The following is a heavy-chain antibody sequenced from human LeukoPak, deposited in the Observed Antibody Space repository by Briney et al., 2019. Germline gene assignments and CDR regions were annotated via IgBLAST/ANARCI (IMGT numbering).Heavy chain of an antibody. J-gene: IGHJ4*02. CDR3: ARDFYGDDGHHPFDY. V-gene: IGHV4-4*07. CDR2: IYASGST. CDR1: GASISSYY. Sequence: SETLSLTCSVSGASISSYYWNWIRQSAGKGLEWVGRIYASGSTNYNPSLKSRVTISIDKSKNQFSLNLKSVTAADTAIYYCARDFYGDDGHHPFDYWGQGVLVTVSS. D-gene: IGHD2/OR15-2a*01.